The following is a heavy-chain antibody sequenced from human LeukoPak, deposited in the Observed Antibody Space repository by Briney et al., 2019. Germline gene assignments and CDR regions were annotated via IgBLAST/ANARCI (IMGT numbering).Heavy chain of an antibody. D-gene: IGHD3-3*01. Sequence: PGGPLRLSCGASGFTFRRYPVSWARRAPGRGVEWVSAISWSGGSTYYADSVKGRFTISRDNPKNTLYLQMNSLRAEDTAIYYCAKDTLPRASTICGAWDYWGRGTRVTVSS. V-gene: IGHV3-23*01. J-gene: IGHJ4*02. CDR3: AKDTLPRASTICGAWDY. CDR2: ISWSGGST. CDR1: GFTFRRYP.